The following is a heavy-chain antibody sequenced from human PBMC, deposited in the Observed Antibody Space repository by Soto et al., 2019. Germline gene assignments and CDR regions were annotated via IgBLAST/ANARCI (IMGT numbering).Heavy chain of an antibody. CDR2: IDPSDSYT. D-gene: IGHD3-22*01. CDR3: ARRAYDSSGYPTFDY. CDR1: GYSFTSYW. V-gene: IGHV5-10-1*01. J-gene: IGHJ4*02. Sequence: CKGSGYSFTSYWISWVRQMPGKGLEWMGRIDPSDSYTNYSPSFQGHVTISADKSISTAYLQWSSLKASDTAMYYCARRAYDSSGYPTFDYWGQGTLVTVSS.